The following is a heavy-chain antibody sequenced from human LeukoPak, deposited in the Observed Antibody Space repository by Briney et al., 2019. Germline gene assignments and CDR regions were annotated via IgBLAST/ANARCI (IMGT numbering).Heavy chain of an antibody. D-gene: IGHD2-8*01. CDR1: GGSISNTNW. V-gene: IGHV4-4*02. CDR2: ISLTGLT. J-gene: IGHJ4*02. Sequence: PSGTLSLTCGVSGGSISNTNWWSWVRQPPGQGLEWIGEISLTGLTHYNPSLESRVTVSLDKSKNQLSLNLTSVAAADTAVYYCSRENGAFSPFGYWGQGTLVTVLS. CDR3: SRENGAFSPFGY.